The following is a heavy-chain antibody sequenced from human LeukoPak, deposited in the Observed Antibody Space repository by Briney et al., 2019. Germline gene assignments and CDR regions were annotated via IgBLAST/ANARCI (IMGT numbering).Heavy chain of an antibody. D-gene: IGHD6-25*01. Sequence: SETLSLTCTVSGGSISSSSYYWGWIRQPPGKGLEWIGSIYYSGSTYYNPSLMSRVTISVDTSKNQFSLKLSSVTAADTAVYYCATETAAAAPFDYWGQGTLVTVSS. J-gene: IGHJ4*02. CDR3: ATETAAAAPFDY. V-gene: IGHV4-39*07. CDR2: IYYSGST. CDR1: GGSISSSSYY.